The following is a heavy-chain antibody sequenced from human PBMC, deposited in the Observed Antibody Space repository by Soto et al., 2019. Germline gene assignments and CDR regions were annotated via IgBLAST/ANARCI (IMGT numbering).Heavy chain of an antibody. CDR2: IYYSGST. J-gene: IGHJ3*02. V-gene: IGHV4-59*01. Sequence: TSETLSLTCTVSGGSISSYYWSWIRQPPGKGLEWIGYIYYSGSTNYNPSLKSRVTISVDTSKNQFSLKLSSVTAADTAVYYCAREGGRDGYNFDPAFDIWGQGTMVTVSS. CDR3: AREGGRDGYNFDPAFDI. D-gene: IGHD5-12*01. CDR1: GGSISSYY.